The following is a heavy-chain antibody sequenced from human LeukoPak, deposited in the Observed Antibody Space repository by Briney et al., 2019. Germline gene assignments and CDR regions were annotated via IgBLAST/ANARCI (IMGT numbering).Heavy chain of an antibody. CDR3: AKGGDYGSAPKY. J-gene: IGHJ4*02. D-gene: IGHD3-10*01. Sequence: PGGSLRLSCAASGFTFSSHWMYWVRQAPGKGLVWVSRINSDGSSTSYADSVKGRFTISRDNSKNTLYLQMNSLRAEDTAVYYCAKGGDYGSAPKYWGQGTLVTVSS. CDR1: GFTFSSHW. CDR2: INSDGSST. V-gene: IGHV3-74*01.